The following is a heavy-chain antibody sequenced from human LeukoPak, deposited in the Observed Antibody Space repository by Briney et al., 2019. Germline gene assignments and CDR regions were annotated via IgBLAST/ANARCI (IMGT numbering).Heavy chain of an antibody. V-gene: IGHV3-11*04. CDR2: ISSSGSTI. D-gene: IGHD2-2*01. CDR1: GFTFSDYY. J-gene: IGHJ4*02. CDR3: AKDRYGYCSSTSCSGLGY. Sequence: GGSLRLSCAASGFTFSDYYMSWIRQAPGKGLEWVSYISSSGSTIYYADSVKGRFTISRDNAKNSLYLQMNSLRAEDTAVYYCAKDRYGYCSSTSCSGLGYWGQGTLVTVSS.